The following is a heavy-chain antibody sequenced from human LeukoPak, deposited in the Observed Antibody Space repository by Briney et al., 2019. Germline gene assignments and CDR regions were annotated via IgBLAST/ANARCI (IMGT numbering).Heavy chain of an antibody. CDR2: ISAYGHT. J-gene: IGHJ4*02. CDR1: GYTFSSYG. V-gene: IGHV1-18*01. D-gene: IGHD3-3*01. Sequence: ASVKVSCKTSGYTFSSYGITWVRQAPGQGLEWMGWISAYGHTKLARNLKARVTVTIDTSTTTAYMELRSLRSDDTAVYFCARETASGYLGFDFWGQGTLITVSS. CDR3: ARETASGYLGFDF.